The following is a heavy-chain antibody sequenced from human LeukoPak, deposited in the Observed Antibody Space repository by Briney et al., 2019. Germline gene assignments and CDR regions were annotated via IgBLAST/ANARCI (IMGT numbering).Heavy chain of an antibody. CDR2: FYYSGST. D-gene: IGHD2-21*02. CDR1: GGSFSSGGYY. Sequence: SETLSLTCTVSGGSFSSGGYYWSWIRQHPGKGLEWVGYFYYSGSTYYNSSLKSRVTISVDTSKTQFSLKLSSVPAADTAVYYCARNCGGDCYPNQDAFDIWGQGTMVTVSS. V-gene: IGHV4-31*03. J-gene: IGHJ3*02. CDR3: ARNCGGDCYPNQDAFDI.